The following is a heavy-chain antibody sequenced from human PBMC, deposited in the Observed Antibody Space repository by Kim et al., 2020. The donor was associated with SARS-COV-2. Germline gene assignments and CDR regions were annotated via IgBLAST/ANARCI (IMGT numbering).Heavy chain of an antibody. D-gene: IGHD6-13*01. J-gene: IGHJ4*02. V-gene: IGHV4-39*01. CDR3: ARLAIAEDLYFDY. Sequence: YNPSLKSRVTISVDTSKTQFSLKLSSVTAADTAVYYCARLAIAEDLYFDYWGQGTLVTVSS.